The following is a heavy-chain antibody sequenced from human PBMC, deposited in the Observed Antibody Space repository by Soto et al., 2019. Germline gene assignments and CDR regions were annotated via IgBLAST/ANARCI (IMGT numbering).Heavy chain of an antibody. V-gene: IGHV3-53*01. J-gene: IGHJ4*02. Sequence: PGGPLRLSCAASGFSFSTYGMHWVRQAPGKGLEWVSIIYSGGTTYYADSVKGRFTISRDNSKNTLYLQMNSLRAEDTALYYCARGITILTKGPSDYWGQGTLVTVSS. D-gene: IGHD3-9*01. CDR2: IYSGGTT. CDR1: GFSFSTYG. CDR3: ARGITILTKGPSDY.